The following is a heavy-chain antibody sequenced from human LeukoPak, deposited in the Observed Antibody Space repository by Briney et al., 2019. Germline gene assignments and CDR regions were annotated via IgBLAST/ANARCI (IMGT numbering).Heavy chain of an antibody. V-gene: IGHV3-23*01. J-gene: IGHJ4*02. CDR3: AKLPVGATVDY. CDR2: ITTSDGNT. D-gene: IGHD1-26*01. Sequence: PGGSLRLSCAASGFTFSSYTMSWVRQAPGKGLEWVSTITTSDGNTYYADSVKGRFTVSRDNSKNTLYLQMNSLRAEDTAVYYCAKLPVGATVDYWGQGTLVTVSS. CDR1: GFTFSSYT.